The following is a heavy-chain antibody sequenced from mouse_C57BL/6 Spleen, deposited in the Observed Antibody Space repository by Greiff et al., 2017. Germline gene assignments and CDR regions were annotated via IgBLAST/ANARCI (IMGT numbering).Heavy chain of an antibody. CDR3: ARVQAWFAY. J-gene: IGHJ3*01. CDR2: INPSTGGT. CDR1: GYSFTGYY. Sequence: VHVKQSGPELVKPGASVKISCKASGYSFTGYYMNWVKQSPEKSLEWIGEINPSTGGTTYNQKFKAKATLTVDKSSSTSYMQLKSLTSVDSAVYYCARVQAWFAYWGQGTLVTVSA. V-gene: IGHV1-42*01.